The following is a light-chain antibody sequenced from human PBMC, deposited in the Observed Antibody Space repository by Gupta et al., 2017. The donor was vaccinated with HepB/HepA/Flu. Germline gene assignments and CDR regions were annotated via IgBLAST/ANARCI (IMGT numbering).Light chain of an antibody. J-gene: IGLJ3*02. CDR2: SNS. CDR3: AIWDGSLRGGV. Sequence: VLTQPPSASGTPGQRVTISCSGYSSNVGSNVVNWFQQLPGTAPKIPLYSNSQRPSEVPDRFAGSKSDASETPAIRGLPSEDEADDDCAIWDGSLRGGVFGGGTKLTVL. V-gene: IGLV1-44*01. CDR1: SSNVGSNV.